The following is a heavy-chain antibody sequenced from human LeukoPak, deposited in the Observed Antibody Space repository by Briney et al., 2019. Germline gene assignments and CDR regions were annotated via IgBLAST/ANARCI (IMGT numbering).Heavy chain of an antibody. V-gene: IGHV1-8*01. CDR1: GYTFTSYG. D-gene: IGHD6-13*01. CDR3: ARLSSYSSSWYDY. CDR2: MNPNSGNT. J-gene: IGHJ4*02. Sequence: ASVKVSCKASGYTFTSYGINWVRQATGQGLEWMGWMNPNSGNTGYAQKFQGRVTMTRNTSISTAYMELSSLRSEDTAVYYCARLSSYSSSWYDYWGQGTLVTVSS.